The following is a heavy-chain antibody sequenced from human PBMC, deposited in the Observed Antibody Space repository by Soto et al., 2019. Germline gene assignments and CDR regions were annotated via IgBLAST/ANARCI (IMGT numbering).Heavy chain of an antibody. V-gene: IGHV2-70*01. Sequence: SGPTLVNPTHTLTLTCTFSGFSLSTSGMCVSWIRQPPGKALEWLALIDWDDDKYYSTSLKTRLTISKDTSKNQVVLTMTNMDPVDTATYYCARIRDYDFWSGYYLFDYWGQGTLVTVSS. CDR2: IDWDDDK. CDR1: GFSLSTSGMC. CDR3: ARIRDYDFWSGYYLFDY. D-gene: IGHD3-3*01. J-gene: IGHJ4*02.